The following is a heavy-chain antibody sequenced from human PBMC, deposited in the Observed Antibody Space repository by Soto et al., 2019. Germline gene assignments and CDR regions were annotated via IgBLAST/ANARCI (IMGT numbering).Heavy chain of an antibody. CDR1: GYTFTSYA. J-gene: IGHJ5*02. D-gene: IGHD1-26*01. V-gene: IGHV1-3*01. CDR3: ARDLVGGSYPVFDP. Sequence: QVQLVQSGAEVKKPGSSVKVSCKASGYTFTSYAMHWVRQAPGQRLEWMGWSNAGNGNTKYAPKFQGRVTITRDTSASPAYMELSSLRSEDTAVYYCARDLVGGSYPVFDPWGQGPLVTVSS. CDR2: SNAGNGNT.